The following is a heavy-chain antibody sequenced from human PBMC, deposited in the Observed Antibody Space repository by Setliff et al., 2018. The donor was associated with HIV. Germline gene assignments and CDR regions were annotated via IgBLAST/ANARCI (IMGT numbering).Heavy chain of an antibody. D-gene: IGHD2-21*02. Sequence: ASVKVSCKTSGYTFTSFDINWVRQATGQGLEWMGWMNPDSGNTGYAQKFQGRVTMTRKTSTSTAFMELISLRSEDTAVYYCAREIYGGNSRPCDYWGQGTLVTVSS. CDR2: MNPDSGNT. CDR1: GYTFTSFD. V-gene: IGHV1-8*02. J-gene: IGHJ4*02. CDR3: AREIYGGNSRPCDY.